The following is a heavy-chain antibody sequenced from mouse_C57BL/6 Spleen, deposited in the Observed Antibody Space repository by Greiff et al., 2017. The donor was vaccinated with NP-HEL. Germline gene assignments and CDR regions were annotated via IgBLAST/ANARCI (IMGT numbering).Heavy chain of an antibody. J-gene: IGHJ4*01. D-gene: IGHD1-1*01. V-gene: IGHV3-8*01. CDR1: GYSITSDY. CDR2: ISYSGST. CDR3: ARSGGSSLYAMDY. Sequence: DVTLVESGPGLAKPSQTLSLTCSVTGYSITSDYWNWIRKFPGNKLEYMGYISYSGSTYYNPSLKSRISITRDTSKNQYYLQLNSVTTEDTATYYCARSGGSSLYAMDYWGQGTSVTVSS.